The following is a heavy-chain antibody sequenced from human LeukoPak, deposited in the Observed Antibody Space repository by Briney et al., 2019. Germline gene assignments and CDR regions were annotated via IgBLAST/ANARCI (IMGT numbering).Heavy chain of an antibody. J-gene: IGHJ4*02. D-gene: IGHD1-26*01. Sequence: GGSLRPSCAASGFTVSSNYMSWVRQAPGKGLEWVSVIYSGGSTYYADSVKGRFTISRDNSKNTLYLQMNSLRAEDTAVYYCARGGGSYGIFDYWGQGTLVTVSS. CDR2: IYSGGST. V-gene: IGHV3-53*01. CDR3: ARGGGSYGIFDY. CDR1: GFTVSSNY.